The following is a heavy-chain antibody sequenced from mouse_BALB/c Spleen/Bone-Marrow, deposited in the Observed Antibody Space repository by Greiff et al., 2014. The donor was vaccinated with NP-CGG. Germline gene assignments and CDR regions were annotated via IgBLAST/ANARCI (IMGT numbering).Heavy chain of an antibody. CDR3: AREEVRRLAWFAY. D-gene: IGHD2-14*01. CDR2: IFPGSGNT. V-gene: IGHV1-77*01. J-gene: IGHJ3*01. CDR1: GYTFTDYY. Sequence: VQLVESGAELARPGASVKLSCRAPGYTFTDYYINWMKQKTGQGLEWIGEIFPGSGNTYYNANFKGKASLTADKSSSTAYMQLSSLTSEDSAVYFCAREEVRRLAWFAYWGQGTLVTVSA.